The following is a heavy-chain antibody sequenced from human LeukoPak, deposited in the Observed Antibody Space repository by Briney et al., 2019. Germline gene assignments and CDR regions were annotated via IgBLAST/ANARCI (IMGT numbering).Heavy chain of an antibody. CDR3: ARELEEIDAFDI. J-gene: IGHJ3*02. V-gene: IGHV3-48*01. Sequence: PGGSLRLSCAASGFTFSSYSMNRVRQAPGKGLEWVSYISSSSSTIYYADSVKGRFTISRDNAKNSLYLQMNSLRAEDTAVYYCARELEEIDAFDIWGQGTMVTVSS. D-gene: IGHD5-24*01. CDR1: GFTFSSYS. CDR2: ISSSSSTI.